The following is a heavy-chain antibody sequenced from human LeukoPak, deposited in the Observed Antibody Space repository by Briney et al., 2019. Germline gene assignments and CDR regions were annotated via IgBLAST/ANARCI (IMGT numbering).Heavy chain of an antibody. CDR1: GGSISSSY. D-gene: IGHD2-15*01. CDR2: IYYSGST. Sequence: SETLSLTCTVSGGSISSSYWSWIRQPPGKGLEWIGYIYYSGSTDYNPSLKSRVTISVDTSKNQFSLKLTSVTAADTAVYYCARLGTCSGGHCLPDYWGQGTLVTVSS. J-gene: IGHJ4*02. CDR3: ARLGTCSGGHCLPDY. V-gene: IGHV4-59*01.